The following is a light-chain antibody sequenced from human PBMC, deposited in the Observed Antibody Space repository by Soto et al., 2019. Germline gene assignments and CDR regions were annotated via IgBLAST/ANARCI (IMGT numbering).Light chain of an antibody. J-gene: IGLJ3*02. CDR1: RPNIGAGYD. CDR2: GNN. V-gene: IGLV1-40*01. CDR3: QSYDNSLSAWV. Sequence: QLVLTQPPSVSGAPGQRVTISCTGSRPNIGAGYDVHWYQQLPGTAPKLLIYGNNNRPSGVPDRFSGSKSGTSASLAITGLQAEDEADYYCQSYDNSLSAWVFGGGTKVTVL.